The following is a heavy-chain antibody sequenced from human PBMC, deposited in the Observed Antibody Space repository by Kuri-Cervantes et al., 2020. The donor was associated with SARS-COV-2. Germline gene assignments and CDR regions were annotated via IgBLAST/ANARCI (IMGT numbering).Heavy chain of an antibody. V-gene: IGHV1-18*01. J-gene: IGHJ4*02. Sequence: ASVKVSCKASGGTFSSYAISWVRQAPGQGLEWMGWISAYNGNTNYAQKLQGRVTMTTDTSTSTAYMELRSLRSDDTAVYYCARGDMVRGAESFDYWGQGTLVTVSS. CDR1: GGTFSSYA. D-gene: IGHD3-10*01. CDR3: ARGDMVRGAESFDY. CDR2: ISAYNGNT.